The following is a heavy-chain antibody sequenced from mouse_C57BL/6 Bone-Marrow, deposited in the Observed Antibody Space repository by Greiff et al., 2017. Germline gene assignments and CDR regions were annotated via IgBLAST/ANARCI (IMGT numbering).Heavy chain of an antibody. V-gene: IGHV5-6*01. Sequence: EVQLVESGGDLVKPGGSLKLSCAASGFTFSSYGMSWVRQTPDKRLEWVATISSGGSYTYYPDSVKGRFTISRDNAKNTLYLQMSSLKSEDTAMYYCARGGDGGYWGQGTTLTVSS. CDR2: ISSGGSYT. D-gene: IGHD3-3*01. J-gene: IGHJ2*01. CDR1: GFTFSSYG. CDR3: ARGGDGGY.